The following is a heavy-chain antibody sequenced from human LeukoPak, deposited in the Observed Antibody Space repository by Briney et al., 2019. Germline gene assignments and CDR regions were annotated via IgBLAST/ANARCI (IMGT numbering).Heavy chain of an antibody. V-gene: IGHV1-69*04. J-gene: IGHJ4*02. D-gene: IGHD3-16*01. CDR3: ARDRGLGLADY. CDR2: ITPVSDLA. CDR1: GVIFSSYT. Sequence: SVKVSCKASGVIFSSYTFSWVRQAPGQGLEWMGKITPVSDLAHYAQKFQGRVTFTAGTHTGTTYMELRSLRSEDTAVYYCARDRGLGLADYWGQGTLVTVSS.